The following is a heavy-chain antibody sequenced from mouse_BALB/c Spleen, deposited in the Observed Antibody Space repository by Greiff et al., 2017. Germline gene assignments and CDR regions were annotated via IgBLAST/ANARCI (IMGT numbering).Heavy chain of an antibody. D-gene: IGHD2-3*01. CDR2: INPGSGGT. J-gene: IGHJ3*01. CDR1: GYAFTNYL. V-gene: IGHV1-54*01. Sequence: LVESGAELVRPGTSVKVSCKASGYAFTNYLIEWVKQRPGQGLEWIGVINPGSGGTNYNEKFKGKATLTADKSSSTAYMQLSSLTSDDSAVYFCARDGDGYYFAYWGQGTLVTVSA. CDR3: ARDGDGYYFAY.